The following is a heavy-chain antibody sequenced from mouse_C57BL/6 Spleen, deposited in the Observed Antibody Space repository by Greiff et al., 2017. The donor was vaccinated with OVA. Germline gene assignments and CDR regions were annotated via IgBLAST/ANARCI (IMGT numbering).Heavy chain of an antibody. CDR3: VREGGTGPLYWYFDV. Sequence: EVHLVESGGGLVQPKGSLKLSCAASGFTFNTYAMHWVRQAPGKGLEWVARIRSKSSNYATYYADSVKDRFTISRDDSQSMLYLQMNNLKTEDTAMYYCVREGGTGPLYWYFDVWGTGTTVTVSS. CDR1: GFTFNTYA. D-gene: IGHD4-1*01. CDR2: IRSKSSNYAT. V-gene: IGHV10-3*01. J-gene: IGHJ1*03.